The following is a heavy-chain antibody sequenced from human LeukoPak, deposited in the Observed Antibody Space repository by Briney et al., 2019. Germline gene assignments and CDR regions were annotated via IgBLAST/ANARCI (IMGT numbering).Heavy chain of an antibody. V-gene: IGHV3-15*01. CDR2: IKSKTDGGTT. J-gene: IGHJ4*02. D-gene: IGHD6-19*01. Sequence: PGGSLRLSCAASGFTFSSYSMNWVRQAPGKGLEWVGRIKSKTDGGTTDYAAPVKGRFTISRDDSKNTLYLQMNSLKTEDTAVYYCTTVIGAIAVAPDFWGQGTLVTVSS. CDR3: TTVIGAIAVAPDF. CDR1: GFTFSSYS.